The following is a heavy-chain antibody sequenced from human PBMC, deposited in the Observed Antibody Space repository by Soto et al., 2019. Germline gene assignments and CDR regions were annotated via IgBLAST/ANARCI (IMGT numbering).Heavy chain of an antibody. CDR3: ASNGKPPYNWFDP. CDR1: GYTFTSYD. CDR2: MNPNSGNT. Sequence: ASVKVSCKASGYTFTSYDINWVRQATGQGLEWMGWMNPNSGNTGYAQKFQGRVTMTRNTSISTAYMELSSLRSEDTAVYHCASNGKPPYNWFDPWGQGNLVTFSS. V-gene: IGHV1-8*01. J-gene: IGHJ5*02.